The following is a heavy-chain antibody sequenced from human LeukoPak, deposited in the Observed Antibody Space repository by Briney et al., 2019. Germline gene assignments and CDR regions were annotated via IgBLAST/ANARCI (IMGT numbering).Heavy chain of an antibody. CDR3: AREGVATIPGY. CDR1: GYTFTSYY. Sequence: ASVKVSCKASGYTFTSYYMHWVRQAPGQGLEWMGIINPSGGSTSYAQKFQGRVTMTRDTSTSTVYMEPSSLRSEDTAVYYCAREGVATIPGYWGQGTLVTVSS. CDR2: INPSGGST. J-gene: IGHJ4*02. D-gene: IGHD5-12*01. V-gene: IGHV1-46*03.